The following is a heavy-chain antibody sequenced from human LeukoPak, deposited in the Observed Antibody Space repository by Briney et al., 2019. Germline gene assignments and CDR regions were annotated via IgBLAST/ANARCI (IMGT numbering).Heavy chain of an antibody. CDR1: GGSISSSSYY. V-gene: IGHV4-39*01. Sequence: SETLSLTCTVSGGSISSSSYYWGWIRQPPGKGLEWIGSIYYSGSTYYNPSLKSRVTISADTSKNQFSLKLSSVTAADTAVYYCARHVDWSGYYTLSGWFDPLGQGTLVTVSS. J-gene: IGHJ5*02. CDR3: ARHVDWSGYYTLSGWFDP. CDR2: IYYSGST. D-gene: IGHD3-3*01.